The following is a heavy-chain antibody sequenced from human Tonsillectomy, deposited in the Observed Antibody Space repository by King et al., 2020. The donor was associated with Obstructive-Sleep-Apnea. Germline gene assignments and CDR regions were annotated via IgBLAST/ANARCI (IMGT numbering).Heavy chain of an antibody. CDR2: ISGSSTYT. D-gene: IGHD3-22*01. CDR3: ARHFDSTGSFDF. CDR1: GFIFSDYY. J-gene: IGHJ4*02. V-gene: IGHV3-11*06. Sequence: VQLVDSGGGLVKPGGSLRLSCAASGFIFSDYYMTWIRQAPGKGLEWVSYISGSSTYTKYAEPVKGRLTVSRDNAKNSLYLQMNSLRAEDTAVYYCARHFDSTGSFDFWGQGTLVTVSS.